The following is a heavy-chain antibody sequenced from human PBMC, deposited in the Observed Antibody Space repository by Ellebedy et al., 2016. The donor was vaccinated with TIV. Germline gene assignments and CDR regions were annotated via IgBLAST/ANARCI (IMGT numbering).Heavy chain of an antibody. CDR3: ARIYSSGSGSYWNY. CDR2: INSDESRT. Sequence: PGGSLRLSCAASGFIFSSYWMHWVRQAPGKGLVWVSRINSDESRTDYADSVVKGRFTISRDNAKNTLYLQMNSLRAEDTAVYYCARIYSSGSGSYWNYWGQGTLVTVSS. V-gene: IGHV3-74*01. CDR1: GFIFSSYW. J-gene: IGHJ4*02. D-gene: IGHD3-10*01.